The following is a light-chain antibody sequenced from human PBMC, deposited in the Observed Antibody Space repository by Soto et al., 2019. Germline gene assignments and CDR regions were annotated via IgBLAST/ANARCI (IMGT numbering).Light chain of an antibody. J-gene: IGKJ2*01. Sequence: IQMTQSPSSLSASVGDRVTVNCRTSENSASYVSWFQQRPGKAPNLLIYSASTLHTGVSSRFSGNGSGTHFTLTVERLQAEDFATYYCQQTFSLPYTFGQGTKVEI. CDR2: SAS. CDR1: ENSASY. CDR3: QQTFSLPYT. V-gene: IGKV1-39*01.